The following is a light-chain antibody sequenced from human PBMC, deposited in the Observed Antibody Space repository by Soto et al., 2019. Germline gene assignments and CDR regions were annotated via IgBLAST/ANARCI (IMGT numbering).Light chain of an antibody. CDR2: DVS. V-gene: IGLV2-14*03. CDR3: SSYTSSFKLAV. Sequence: QSALTQPASVSGSPGQSITIFCTGTSSDVGGYNYVSWYQQHPGSAPKLMIYDVSSRPSGVSNRFSGSKSGNTASLTISGLQAEDEADYYCSSYTSSFKLAVFGSGTTLTV. CDR1: SSDVGGYNY. J-gene: IGLJ1*01.